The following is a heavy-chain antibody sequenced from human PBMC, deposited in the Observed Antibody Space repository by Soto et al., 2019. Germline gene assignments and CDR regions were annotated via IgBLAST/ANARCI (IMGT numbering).Heavy chain of an antibody. J-gene: IGHJ4*02. V-gene: IGHV4-39*01. CDR1: GVSISSSSYY. D-gene: IGHD6-19*01. CDR2: IYYSGST. CDR3: ARPPSSSGWYPFFY. Sequence: PSETLSLTCTVSGVSISSSSYYWGWIRQPPGKGLEWIGSIYYSGSTYYNPSLKSRVTISVDTSKNQFSLKLSSVTAADTAVYYCARPPSSSGWYPFFYWGKGTLVTVSS.